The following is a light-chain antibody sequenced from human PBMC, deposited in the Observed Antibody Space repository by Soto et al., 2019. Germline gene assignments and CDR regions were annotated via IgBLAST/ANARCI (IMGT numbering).Light chain of an antibody. J-gene: IGKJ4*01. CDR3: QHHGDLPSLS. V-gene: IGKV1-33*01. CDR2: GAS. CDR1: AGVSDY. Sequence: DVKLTQSPSSLSGSVGDRVTITCQASAGVSDYLNWYQQKPGRAPNLLIYGASNLHTGVPSRFSGTGYGTHFNLTISSLQPEDIATYCCQHHGDLPSLSFGGGTKVE.